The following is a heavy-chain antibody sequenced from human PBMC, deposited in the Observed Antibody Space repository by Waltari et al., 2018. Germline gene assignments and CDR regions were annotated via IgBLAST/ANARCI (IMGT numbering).Heavy chain of an antibody. CDR3: ARDRTTVGDSDAFDI. CDR1: GFTFSSYS. Sequence: EVQLVESGGGLVQPGGSLRLSCAASGFTFSSYSMNWVRQAPGKGLEWVSYISSSSSTIYYADSVKGRFTISRDNAKNSLYLQMNSLRAEDTAVYYCARDRTTVGDSDAFDIWGQGTMVTVSS. V-gene: IGHV3-48*01. D-gene: IGHD4-17*01. J-gene: IGHJ3*02. CDR2: ISSSSSTI.